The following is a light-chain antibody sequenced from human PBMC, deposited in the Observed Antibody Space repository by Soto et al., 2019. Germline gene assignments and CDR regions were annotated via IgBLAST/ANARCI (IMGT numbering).Light chain of an antibody. CDR2: EVT. CDR3: TSYTSTSSTLV. CDR1: SSDIGGYNY. J-gene: IGLJ3*02. V-gene: IGLV2-14*01. Sequence: QSALTQPASVSGSPGQSITISCTGTSSDIGGYNYVSWFQQHPGKAPKLMIYEVTNRPSGVSNRFSGSKSGNTASLTISGLQAEDEADYYCTSYTSTSSTLVFGGGTKGTVL.